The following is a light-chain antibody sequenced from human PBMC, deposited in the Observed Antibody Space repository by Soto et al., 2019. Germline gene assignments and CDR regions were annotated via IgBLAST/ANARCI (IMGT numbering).Light chain of an antibody. V-gene: IGLV2-23*02. Sequence: SVLTQPASVSGSPGQSITISCTGTSSNVGNFNVVSWYQQHPGKAPKVIIYDVSERPSGVSHRFSGSKSGNTASLTISGLQAEDEADYYCCSYAGSGTNVFGTGTKVTVL. CDR3: CSYAGSGTNV. J-gene: IGLJ1*01. CDR2: DVS. CDR1: SSNVGNFNV.